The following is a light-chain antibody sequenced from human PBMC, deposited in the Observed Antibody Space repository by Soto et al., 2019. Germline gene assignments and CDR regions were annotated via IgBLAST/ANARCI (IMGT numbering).Light chain of an antibody. J-gene: IGKJ1*01. CDR1: QSVSSSY. V-gene: IGKV3D-20*01. Sequence: EIILTQSPATLSLSPGERATLSCGASQSVSSSYVAWYQHRPGLAPRLLIHDASSRATGIPDRFSGSGSGTDFTLTISRLEPEDFAVYYCQQYGSSGTFGQGTKV. CDR2: DAS. CDR3: QQYGSSGT.